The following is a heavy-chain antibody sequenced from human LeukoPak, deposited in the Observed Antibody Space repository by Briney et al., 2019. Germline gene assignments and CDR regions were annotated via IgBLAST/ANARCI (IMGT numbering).Heavy chain of an antibody. Sequence: ASVKVSWKASGYSFSSHAMNWVRQAPGQGLELMGWINTNTGNATYAQGFTGRFVFSLDTSVSTAYLQISGLKAEDTAVYYCARDLRVLGYFDWLLYDSLAYWGQGTLVTVSS. CDR1: GYSFSSHA. CDR2: INTNTGNA. J-gene: IGHJ4*02. CDR3: ARDLRVLGYFDWLLYDSLAY. V-gene: IGHV7-4-1*02. D-gene: IGHD3-9*01.